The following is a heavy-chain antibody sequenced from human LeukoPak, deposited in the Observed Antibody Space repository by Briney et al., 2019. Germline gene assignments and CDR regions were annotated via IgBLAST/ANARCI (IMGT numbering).Heavy chain of an antibody. CDR2: ISYDGSNK. CDR3: AKGGGRDGYNSGLFDY. Sequence: PGRSLRLSCAASGFTFSSYGMHWVRQAPGKGLEWVAVISYDGSNKYYADSVKGRFTISRDNSKNTLYLQMNSLRAEDTAVYNCAKGGGRDGYNSGLFDYWGQGTLVTVSS. CDR1: GFTFSSYG. V-gene: IGHV3-30*18. J-gene: IGHJ4*02. D-gene: IGHD5-24*01.